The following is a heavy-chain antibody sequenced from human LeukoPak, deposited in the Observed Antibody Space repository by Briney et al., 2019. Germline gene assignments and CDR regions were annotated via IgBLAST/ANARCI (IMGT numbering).Heavy chain of an antibody. J-gene: IGHJ6*03. CDR2: ISTYNGNT. V-gene: IGHV1-18*01. CDR3: ARERVGAHYYYYYMDV. Sequence: ASVKVSCKASGYSFVLYGISWVRQAPGQGPEWMGWISTYNGNTNYAQKLQGRVTMTTDTSTSTAYMELRSLRSDDTAVYYCARERVGAHYYYYYMDVWGKGTTVTVSS. CDR1: GYSFVLYG. D-gene: IGHD1-26*01.